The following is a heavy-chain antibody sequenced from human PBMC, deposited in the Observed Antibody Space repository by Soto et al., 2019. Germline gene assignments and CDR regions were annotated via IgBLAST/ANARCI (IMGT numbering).Heavy chain of an antibody. Sequence: QLQLQESGPGLVKPSETLSLTCTVSGVSISSSTYHWGWIRQPPGKGLEWIVNIYFSGSTYYNPSLKSRVTISVHPSKNQFSLKMSSVTAADTAVYYCARLDWGYWYFDLWGRGTLVTVSS. V-gene: IGHV4-39*01. CDR3: ARLDWGYWYFDL. D-gene: IGHD3-9*01. CDR1: GVSISSSTYH. CDR2: IYFSGST. J-gene: IGHJ2*01.